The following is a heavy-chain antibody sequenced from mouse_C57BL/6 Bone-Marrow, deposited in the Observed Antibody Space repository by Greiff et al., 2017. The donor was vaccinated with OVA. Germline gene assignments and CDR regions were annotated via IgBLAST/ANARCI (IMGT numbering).Heavy chain of an antibody. V-gene: IGHV1-18*01. D-gene: IGHD3-2*02. CDR1: GYTFTDYN. CDR3: ARQDSSGIHYYAMDY. Sequence: VQLQQSGPELVKPGASVKIPCKASGYTFTDYNMDWVKQSHGKSLEWIGDINPNNGGTIYNQKFKGKATLTVDKSSSTAYMELRSLTSEDTAVYYCARQDSSGIHYYAMDYWGQGTSVTVSS. CDR2: INPNNGGT. J-gene: IGHJ4*01.